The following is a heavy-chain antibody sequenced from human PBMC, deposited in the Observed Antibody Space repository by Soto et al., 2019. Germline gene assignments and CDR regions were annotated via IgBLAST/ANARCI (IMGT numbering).Heavy chain of an antibody. V-gene: IGHV3-21*01. CDR2: ISSSGTYI. D-gene: IGHD2-15*01. J-gene: IGHJ5*02. Sequence: EVQLVESGGGLVKPGGSLRLSCAASGFTFSSYSMNWVRQAPGKGLEWVSSISSSGTYIYYADSVKGRFSISRDNAKNSLYLQMNSLRAEDTALYYCARTIYCSGSTCYNNWFDPWGQGTLVTVSS. CDR1: GFTFSSYS. CDR3: ARTIYCSGSTCYNNWFDP.